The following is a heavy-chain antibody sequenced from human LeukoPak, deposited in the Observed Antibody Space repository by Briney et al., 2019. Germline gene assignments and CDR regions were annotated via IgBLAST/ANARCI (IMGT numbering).Heavy chain of an antibody. CDR2: IYYSGST. CDR1: GGSLSSSSYY. V-gene: IGHV4-39*07. CDR3: ARDGYARLHY. Sequence: SETLSLTCTVSGGSLSSSSYYWGWIRQPPGKGLEWIGSIYYSGSTYYNPSLKSRVTISVDTSKNQFSLKLSSVTAADTAVYYCARDGYARLHYWGQGTLVTVSS. D-gene: IGHD2-8*01. J-gene: IGHJ4*02.